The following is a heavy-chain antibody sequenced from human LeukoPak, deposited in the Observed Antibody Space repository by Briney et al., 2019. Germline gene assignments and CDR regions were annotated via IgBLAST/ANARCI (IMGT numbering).Heavy chain of an antibody. CDR3: ATWAFYHGMDV. J-gene: IGHJ6*02. V-gene: IGHV3-43*02. CDR2: INADGGRT. D-gene: IGHD2/OR15-2a*01. CDR1: GFTFDGYA. Sequence: GGSLRLSCVASGFTFDGYAMHWVRQAPGKGLEWVSLINADGGRTYYADSVNGRFTISRDNSKNSLYLHMNNLRSEDSAVYYGATWAFYHGMDVWGQGTTVIVSS.